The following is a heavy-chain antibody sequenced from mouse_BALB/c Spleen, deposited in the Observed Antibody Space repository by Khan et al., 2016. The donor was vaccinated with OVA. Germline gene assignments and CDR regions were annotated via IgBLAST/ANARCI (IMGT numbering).Heavy chain of an antibody. J-gene: IGHJ2*01. CDR1: GFTFSYYR. V-gene: IGHV13-2*02. CDR3: SRGGYYYGTPFDY. CDR2: ITVTSDNSGA. D-gene: IGHD1-1*01. Sequence: VQLVETGGGLVRPGNSLKLSCVTSGFTFSYYRMHWPRQFPGKRLEWIAVITVTSDNSGANYAESVKGRFTISSDDSNSSVYLQLNRLREEDSATYYCSRGGYYYGTPFDYWGQGTTLTGSS.